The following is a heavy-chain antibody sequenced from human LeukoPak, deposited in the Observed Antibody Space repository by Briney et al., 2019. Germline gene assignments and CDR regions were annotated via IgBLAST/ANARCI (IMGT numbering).Heavy chain of an antibody. J-gene: IGHJ3*02. V-gene: IGHV3-11*04. CDR1: GLTFSDYY. CDR2: ISSASYTM. D-gene: IGHD6-19*01. CDR3: VSGWDDEFSTALHI. Sequence: PGGSLRLSCTVPGLTFSDYYMSWIRQAPGKGLEWISYISSASYTMYYADSVKGRFTISRDNAKNSLFLQMTSLRAEDTAVYYCVSGWDDEFSTALHIWGQGTVVTVSS.